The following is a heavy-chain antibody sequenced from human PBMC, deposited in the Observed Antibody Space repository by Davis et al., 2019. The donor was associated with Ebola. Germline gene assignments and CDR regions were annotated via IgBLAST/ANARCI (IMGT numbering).Heavy chain of an antibody. Sequence: MPGGSLRLSCAVYGGSFSGYYWSWIRQPPGKGLEWIGEINHSGSTNYNPSLKSRVTISVDTSKNQFSLKLSSVTAADTAVYYCARGSLNWPGIAVASQAFDPWGQGTLVTVSS. V-gene: IGHV4-34*01. J-gene: IGHJ5*02. CDR1: GGSFSGYY. CDR3: ARGSLNWPGIAVASQAFDP. CDR2: INHSGST. D-gene: IGHD6-19*01.